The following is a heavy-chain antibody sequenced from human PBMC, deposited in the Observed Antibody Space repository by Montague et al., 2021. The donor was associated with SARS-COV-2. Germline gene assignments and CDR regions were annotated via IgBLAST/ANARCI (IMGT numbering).Heavy chain of an antibody. CDR3: VRGRLHDLVLVPVYFDF. CDR1: GGSFSAYF. D-gene: IGHD2-8*02. CDR2: INHSGFT. Sequence: SETLSLTCAVYGGSFSAYFWTWIRQPPGKGLEWLGEINHSGFTNYNPSLKSRVTLSLDSSKSQFSLNLSSVTAADTAVYYCVRGRLHDLVLVPVYFDFWGQGILVTVSS. V-gene: IGHV4-34*01. J-gene: IGHJ4*02.